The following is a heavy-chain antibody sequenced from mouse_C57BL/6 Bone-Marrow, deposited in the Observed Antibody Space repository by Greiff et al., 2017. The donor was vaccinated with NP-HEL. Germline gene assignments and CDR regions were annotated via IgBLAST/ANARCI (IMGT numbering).Heavy chain of an antibody. CDR1: GYTFTSYW. V-gene: IGHV1-64*01. D-gene: IGHD1-1*01. J-gene: IGHJ4*01. Sequence: QVQLQQPGAELVKPGASVKLSCKASGYTFTSYWMHWVKQRPGQGLEWIGMIHPNSGSTNYNEKFKSKATLTVDKSSSPAYMQLSSLTSEDSAVYYCARAALLRFAMDYWGQGTSVTVSS. CDR2: IHPNSGST. CDR3: ARAALLRFAMDY.